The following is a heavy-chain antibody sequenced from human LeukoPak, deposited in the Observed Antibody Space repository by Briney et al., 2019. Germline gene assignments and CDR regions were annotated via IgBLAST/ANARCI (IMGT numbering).Heavy chain of an antibody. V-gene: IGHV4-38-2*02. CDR2: IYHSGST. CDR3: AREYYYDSSGYRTNFDY. J-gene: IGHJ4*02. CDR1: GYSISSGYY. D-gene: IGHD3-22*01. Sequence: SETLSLTCTVSGYSISSGYYWGWIRQPPGKGLEWIGSIYHSGSTYYNPSLKSRVTISVDTSKNQFSLKLSSVTAADTAVYYCAREYYYDSSGYRTNFDYWGQGTLVTVSS.